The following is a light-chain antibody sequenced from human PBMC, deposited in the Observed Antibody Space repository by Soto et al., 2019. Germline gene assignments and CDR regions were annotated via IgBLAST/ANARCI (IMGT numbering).Light chain of an antibody. V-gene: IGKV3-20*01. CDR2: FAS. CDR1: QSVSRNY. Sequence: SLGPLSLYREERGDVTSRTSQSVSRNYLAWYQQKPGQAPRLLFYFASSRPTGIRFRFSASGFGRDFTLTFALLEPEDFAVYFCQDYASSPGPFGLGTRLDIK. CDR3: QDYASSPGP. J-gene: IGKJ3*01.